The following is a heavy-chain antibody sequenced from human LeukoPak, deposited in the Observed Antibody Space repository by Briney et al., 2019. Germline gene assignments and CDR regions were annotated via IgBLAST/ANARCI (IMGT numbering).Heavy chain of an antibody. V-gene: IGHV3-13*01. D-gene: IGHD3-3*02. CDR1: GFTFSSYD. J-gene: IGHJ4*02. CDR2: IGTAGDT. CDR3: ARGGRPFLETYFDS. Sequence: GGSLRLSCAASGFTFSSYDMHWVRQATGKGLEWVSAIGTAGDTYYPGSVKGRFTISRENAKNSLYLQMNSLRAGDTAVYYCARGGRPFLETYFDSWGQGTLVSVSS.